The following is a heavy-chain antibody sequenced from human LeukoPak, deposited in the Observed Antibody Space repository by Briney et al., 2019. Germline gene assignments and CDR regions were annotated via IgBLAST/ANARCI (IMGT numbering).Heavy chain of an antibody. Sequence: GGSLRLSCAASGFNFNSYWMSWVRQAPGKGLEWVANIKEDGSDKYYVDSVKGRFTISRDNAENSLYLHMNSLRVEDTAVYYCARVPPTVGSSDIWGQGTLVTVSS. CDR1: GFNFNSYW. V-gene: IGHV3-7*01. CDR3: ARVPPTVGSSDI. CDR2: IKEDGSDK. D-gene: IGHD2-15*01. J-gene: IGHJ4*02.